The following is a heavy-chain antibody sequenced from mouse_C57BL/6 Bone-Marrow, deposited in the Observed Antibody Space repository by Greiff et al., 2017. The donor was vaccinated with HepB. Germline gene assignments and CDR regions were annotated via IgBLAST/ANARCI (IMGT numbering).Heavy chain of an antibody. CDR3: ARAYRDYPYYYAMDY. J-gene: IGHJ4*01. D-gene: IGHD2-4*01. CDR2: ISSGSSTI. CDR1: GFTFSDYG. V-gene: IGHV5-17*01. Sequence: EVKLMESGGGLVKPGGSLKLSCAASGFTFSDYGMHWVRQAPEKGLEWVAYISSGSSTIYYADTVKGRFTISRDNAKNTLFLQMTSLRSEDTAMYYCARAYRDYPYYYAMDYRGQGTSVTVSS.